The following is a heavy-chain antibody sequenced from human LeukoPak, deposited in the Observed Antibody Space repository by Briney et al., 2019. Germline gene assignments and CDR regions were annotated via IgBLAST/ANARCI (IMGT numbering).Heavy chain of an antibody. Sequence: ASVKVSCKASGYTFTGYYMHWVRQAPGQGLEWMGWINPNSGGTNYAQKFQGRVTMTRDTSISTAYMELSRLRSDDTAVYYCARHRMTTGTISDFDYWGQGTLVTVSS. J-gene: IGHJ4*02. CDR3: ARHRMTTGTISDFDY. V-gene: IGHV1-2*02. CDR1: GYTFTGYY. CDR2: INPNSGGT. D-gene: IGHD4-11*01.